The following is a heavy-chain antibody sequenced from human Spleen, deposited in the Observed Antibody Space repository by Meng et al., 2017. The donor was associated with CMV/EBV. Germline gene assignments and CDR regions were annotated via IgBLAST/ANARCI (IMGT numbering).Heavy chain of an antibody. V-gene: IGHV3-30*01. Sequence: GESLKISCAASGFTFSSYAMHWVRQAPGKGLEWVTVISYDGGYKYYADSVKGRFTISRDNSKNTLYLEMNSLRAEDTAVYYCASAYTYYDFWSGYSPEDYYYYGMDVWGQGTTVTVSS. J-gene: IGHJ6*02. CDR3: ASAYTYYDFWSGYSPEDYYYYGMDV. D-gene: IGHD3-3*01. CDR1: GFTFSSYA. CDR2: ISYDGGYK.